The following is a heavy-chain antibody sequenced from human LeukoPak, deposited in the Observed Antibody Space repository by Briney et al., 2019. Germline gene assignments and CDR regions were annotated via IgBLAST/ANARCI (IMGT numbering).Heavy chain of an antibody. V-gene: IGHV3-15*07. CDR3: VTGANRILGARGTGY. J-gene: IGHJ4*02. CDR1: GFDFSGAY. CDR2: IKNKHEHQAT. Sequence: PGGSLRLSCAASGFDFSGAYMNWVRQAPGKGLEWVGLIKNKHEHQATDYAAPVRERFIITRDDSSSTLFLQMNSLKTEDTAVYYCVTGANRILGARGTGYWGQGILVTVSS. D-gene: IGHD1-26*01.